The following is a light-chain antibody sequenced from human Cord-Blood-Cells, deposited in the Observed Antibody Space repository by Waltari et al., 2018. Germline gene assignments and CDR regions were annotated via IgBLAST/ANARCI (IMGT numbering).Light chain of an antibody. CDR2: EVS. J-gene: IGLJ1*01. Sequence: QSALTQPASVSGSPGQSITISCTGTSSDVGGSNYVSWYQQHPGKAPKRMSYEVSSRPSGVSERFAGAKSGNTASLTISGLQAEDEADYYCSSYTSSSTLVFGTGTKVTVL. CDR1: SSDVGGSNY. CDR3: SSYTSSSTLV. V-gene: IGLV2-14*01.